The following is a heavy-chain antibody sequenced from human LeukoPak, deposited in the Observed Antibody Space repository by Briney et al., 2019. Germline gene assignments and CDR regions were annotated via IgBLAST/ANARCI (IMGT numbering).Heavy chain of an antibody. V-gene: IGHV4-59*08. J-gene: IGHJ4*02. Sequence: PSETLSLTCTVSRGSITGYFWSWIRQPPGKGLEWIGYIHYSGSTNYNPSLKSRVTISLDTSKNQLSLKLSSVTAADTAVYYCARHGLTSYGGNSKKSFECWGQGTLVTVSS. D-gene: IGHD4-23*01. CDR2: IHYSGST. CDR1: RGSITGYF. CDR3: ARHGLTSYGGNSKKSFEC.